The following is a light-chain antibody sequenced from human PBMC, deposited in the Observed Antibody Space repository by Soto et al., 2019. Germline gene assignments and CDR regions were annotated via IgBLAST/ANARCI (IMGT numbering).Light chain of an antibody. CDR1: SSDVGGYNY. CDR3: SSYTSSSPYV. V-gene: IGLV2-14*01. CDR2: EVS. Sequence: QCALTQPASVFGSPGQSITISCTRTSSDVGGYNYVSWYQQHPGKAPKLMIYEVSNRPSGVSNRFSGSKSGNTASLTISGLQAEDEADYYCSSYTSSSPYVFGTGTKLTV. J-gene: IGLJ1*01.